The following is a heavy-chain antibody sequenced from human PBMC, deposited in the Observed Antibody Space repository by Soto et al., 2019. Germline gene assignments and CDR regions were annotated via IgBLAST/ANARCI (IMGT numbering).Heavy chain of an antibody. Sequence: QVQLVQSGAEEKQPGASVRLSCKASGYDFSSYAMHWVRQAPGQRLEWMGWINIGSGNTEYSQNFQDRITITRDTSSSTVYMELNSLKSEDTAVYYCARDGGDCGYRLIYYYYIGLAVWGQGTMVTVSS. CDR3: ARDGGDCGYRLIYYYYIGLAV. CDR2: INIGSGNT. D-gene: IGHD5-12*01. V-gene: IGHV1-3*05. J-gene: IGHJ6*02. CDR1: GYDFSSYA.